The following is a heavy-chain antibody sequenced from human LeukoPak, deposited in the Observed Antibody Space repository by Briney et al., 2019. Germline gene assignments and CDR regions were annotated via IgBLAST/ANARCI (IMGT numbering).Heavy chain of an antibody. J-gene: IGHJ6*03. CDR3: ARDRAARTPYYYYYMDV. Sequence: ASVKVSCKASGYTFTGCYMHWVRQAPGQGLEWMGWINPNSGGTNYAQKFQGRVTMTRDTSISTAYMELSRLRSDDTAVYYCARDRAARTPYYYYYMDVWGKGTTVTVSS. CDR1: GYTFTGCY. CDR2: INPNSGGT. D-gene: IGHD6-6*01. V-gene: IGHV1-2*02.